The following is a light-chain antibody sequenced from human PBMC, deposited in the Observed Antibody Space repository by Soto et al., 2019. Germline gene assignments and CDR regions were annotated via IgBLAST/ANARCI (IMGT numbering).Light chain of an antibody. CDR1: QSVSSSY. CDR2: GAS. Sequence: EIVLTQYPGTLSLSPGERATLSCRASQSVSSSYLAWYQQKPGQAPRPLIYGASSRAIGIPDRFSGSGSGTDFTLTISRLEPEDFAGYYCQQYGSSPWTFGQGTKGEIK. CDR3: QQYGSSPWT. J-gene: IGKJ1*01. V-gene: IGKV3-20*01.